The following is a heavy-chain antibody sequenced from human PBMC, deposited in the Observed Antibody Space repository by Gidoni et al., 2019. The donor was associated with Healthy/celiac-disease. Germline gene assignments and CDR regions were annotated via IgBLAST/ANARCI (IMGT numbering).Heavy chain of an antibody. V-gene: IGHV1-69*01. J-gene: IGHJ5*02. D-gene: IGHD5-12*01. CDR3: ARGMDGYNVLTSWFDP. Sequence: QVQLVQSGDEVKKPGSSVKVSCKASGGTFSSYAVSWVRQAPGQGLEWMGGIIPIFGTANYAQKFQGRVTITADESTSTAYMELSSLRSEDTAVYYCARGMDGYNVLTSWFDPWGQGTLVTVSS. CDR1: GGTFSSYA. CDR2: IIPIFGTA.